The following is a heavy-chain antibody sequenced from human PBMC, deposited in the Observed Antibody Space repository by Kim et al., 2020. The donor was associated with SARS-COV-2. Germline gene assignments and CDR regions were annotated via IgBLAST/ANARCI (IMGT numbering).Heavy chain of an antibody. D-gene: IGHD3-16*01. V-gene: IGHV3-23*01. CDR2: IDGSDGTT. J-gene: IGHJ4*02. Sequence: GGSLRLSCTTSGFTFTGHAMSWVRQAPGKGLEWVSSIDGSDGTTYYVDSVKGRFSISRDDSKNTLYLQMSALRAEDTAAYYCLKGGWGWIWDYLGTGTL. CDR3: LKGGWGWIWDY. CDR1: GFTFTGHA.